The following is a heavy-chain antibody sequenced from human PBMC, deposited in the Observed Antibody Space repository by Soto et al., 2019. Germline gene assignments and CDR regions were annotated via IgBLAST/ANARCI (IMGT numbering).Heavy chain of an antibody. CDR3: AREDSMTVVAPGY. J-gene: IGHJ4*02. V-gene: IGHV3-30-3*01. CDR2: ISYDGTDK. D-gene: IGHD3-22*01. CDR1: GFTFSSYA. Sequence: PGGSLRLSCAASGFTFSSYAMHWVRQTPGKGLEWVALISYDGTDKYYTDSVKGRFTISRDNSKNTLYLQMNSLRAEDTSVYYCAREDSMTVVAPGYWGQGTLVTVSS.